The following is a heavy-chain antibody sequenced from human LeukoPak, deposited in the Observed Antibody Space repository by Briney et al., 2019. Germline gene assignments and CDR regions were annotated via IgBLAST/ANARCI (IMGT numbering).Heavy chain of an antibody. V-gene: IGHV4-31*03. D-gene: IGHD1-1*01. Sequence: SETLSLTCTVSGGSITSGGYFWSWIRPHPGKGLEWIGYIYHSGSTYYNPSLKSRVTISVDTSKNQFSLRLTSVTAADTAIYYCAREYQTGPFDYWGQGTLVTVSS. J-gene: IGHJ4*02. CDR2: IYHSGST. CDR3: AREYQTGPFDY. CDR1: GGSITSGGYF.